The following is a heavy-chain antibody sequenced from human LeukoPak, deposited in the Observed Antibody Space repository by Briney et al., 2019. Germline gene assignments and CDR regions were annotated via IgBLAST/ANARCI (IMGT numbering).Heavy chain of an antibody. CDR1: GGSFSGYY. Sequence: SETLSLTCAVYGGSFSGYYWSWIRQPPGKGLEWIGYIYHSGSTYYNPSLKSRVTISVDRSKNQFSLKLSSVTAADTAVYYCARADSSGYYDTYAFDIWGQGTMVTVSS. D-gene: IGHD3-22*01. CDR3: ARADSSGYYDTYAFDI. CDR2: IYHSGST. V-gene: IGHV4-30-2*01. J-gene: IGHJ3*02.